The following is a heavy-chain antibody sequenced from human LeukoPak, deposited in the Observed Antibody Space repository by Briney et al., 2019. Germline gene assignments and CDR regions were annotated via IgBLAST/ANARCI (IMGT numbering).Heavy chain of an antibody. D-gene: IGHD3-16*02. CDR1: VGSNSSYY. J-gene: IGHJ4*02. V-gene: IGHV4-59*01. CDR2: IYYSEST. CDR3: ARYVWGSYPTFEDY. Sequence: PLETLSLTCTVSVGSNSSYYWRGIRQPPCKGLDGIGYIYYSESTNYHPSAKCRVTISVDTSKNQFSLKLSSVTAADTAVYYCARYVWGSYPTFEDYWGQGTLVTVSS.